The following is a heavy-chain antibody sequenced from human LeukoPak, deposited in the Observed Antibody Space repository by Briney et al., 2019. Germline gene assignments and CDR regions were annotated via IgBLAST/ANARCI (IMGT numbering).Heavy chain of an antibody. CDR1: GFTFSRHP. D-gene: IGHD6-19*01. Sequence: QSGGSLRLSCAASGFTFSRHPMHWVRQAPGKGLEWVAVIVYDGSEKYYKESVKGRFTISRDNSKNTLYLQMDSLRPEDTAVYYCAKDPRTGAVSGIFYFDYWGRGTLLTVSS. CDR2: IVYDGSEK. J-gene: IGHJ4*02. CDR3: AKDPRTGAVSGIFYFDY. V-gene: IGHV3-30*04.